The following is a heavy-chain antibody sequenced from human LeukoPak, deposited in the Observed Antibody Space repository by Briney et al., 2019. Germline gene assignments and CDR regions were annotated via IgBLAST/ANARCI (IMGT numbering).Heavy chain of an antibody. CDR3: ARDYGAYYDILTGHSGAFDI. CDR2: NIPIFGTA. CDR1: GGTFSSYA. J-gene: IGHJ3*02. Sequence: SVKVSCKASGGTFSSYAISWVRQAPGQGLEWMGGNIPIFGTANYAQKFQGRVTITADESTSTAYMELSSLRSEDTAVYYCARDYGAYYDILTGHSGAFDIWGQGTMVTVSS. D-gene: IGHD3-9*01. V-gene: IGHV1-69*01.